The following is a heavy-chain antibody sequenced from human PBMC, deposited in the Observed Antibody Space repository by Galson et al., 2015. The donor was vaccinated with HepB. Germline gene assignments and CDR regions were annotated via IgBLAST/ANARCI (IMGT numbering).Heavy chain of an antibody. CDR2: IWYDGSNK. CDR1: GFTFSSYG. J-gene: IGHJ4*02. CDR3: GRDINPRQQWQVALRY. D-gene: IGHD6-19*01. V-gene: IGHV3-33*08. Sequence: SLRLSCAASGFTFSSYGMHWVRQAPGKGLEWVAVIWYDGSNKYYADSVKGRFTISIDNSKNTLYLQMNSLRAEDTAVYYCGRDINPRQQWQVALRYWGQGTQVTVSS.